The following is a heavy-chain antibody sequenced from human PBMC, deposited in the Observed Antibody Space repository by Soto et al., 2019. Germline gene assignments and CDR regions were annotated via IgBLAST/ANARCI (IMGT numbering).Heavy chain of an antibody. CDR3: ASPRYSGSSGAFDI. CDR1: GFTFSSYS. Sequence: GSLRLSCAASGFTFSSYSMNWVRQAPGKGLEWVSSISSSSSYIYYADSVKGRFTISRDNAKNSLYLQMNSLRAEDTAVYYCASPRYSGSSGAFDIWGQGXMVTVSS. V-gene: IGHV3-21*01. J-gene: IGHJ3*02. D-gene: IGHD1-26*01. CDR2: ISSSSSYI.